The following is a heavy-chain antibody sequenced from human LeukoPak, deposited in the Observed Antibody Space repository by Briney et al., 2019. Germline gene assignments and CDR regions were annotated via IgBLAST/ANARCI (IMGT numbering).Heavy chain of an antibody. V-gene: IGHV1-69*13. CDR2: IIPIFGTA. CDR1: GGTFSSYA. Sequence: ASVKVSCKASGGTFSSYAISWVRQAPGQGLEWMGGIIPIFGTANYAQKFQGRVTITADESTSTAYMELSSLRSEDTAVYYCARERLLWFGESPSYYYYYGMDVWGQGTTVTVSS. CDR3: ARERLLWFGESPSYYYYYGMDV. J-gene: IGHJ6*02. D-gene: IGHD3-10*01.